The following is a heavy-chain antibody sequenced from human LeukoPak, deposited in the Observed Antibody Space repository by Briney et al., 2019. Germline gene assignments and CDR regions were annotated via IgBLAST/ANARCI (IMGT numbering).Heavy chain of an antibody. V-gene: IGHV1-69*06. CDR2: IIPMSDTA. CDR3: AREDDTGRYMGDDAFDI. D-gene: IGHD1-26*01. Sequence: SVKVSCKASGGTFTSYAISWVRQAPGQGLEWMGGIIPMSDTANYPQKFRGRLTITADIPTSTVYMELSSLRSEDTAVYYCAREDDTGRYMGDDAFDIWGQGTMVTVSS. CDR1: GGTFTSYA. J-gene: IGHJ3*02.